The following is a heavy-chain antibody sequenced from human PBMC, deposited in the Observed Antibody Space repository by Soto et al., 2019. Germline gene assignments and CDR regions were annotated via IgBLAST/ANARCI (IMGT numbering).Heavy chain of an antibody. Sequence: PGVSLRLSCGAFGFTFSNFAMSWISQAQGKGLEWVSAISGSGGSTYYADSVKGRFTISRDNSKNTLYLQMNSLRAEDTAVYYCAKERASSSWYRGIFDYWGQGTLVTVSS. CDR3: AKERASSSWYRGIFDY. CDR2: ISGSGGST. J-gene: IGHJ4*02. V-gene: IGHV3-23*01. D-gene: IGHD6-13*01. CDR1: GFTFSNFA.